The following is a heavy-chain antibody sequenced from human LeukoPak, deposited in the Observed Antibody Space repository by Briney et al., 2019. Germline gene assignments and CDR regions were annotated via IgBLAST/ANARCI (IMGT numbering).Heavy chain of an antibody. Sequence: SETLSLTCTVSGYSISSAYYWGWVRQPPGKGLEWIGIRHHSGSTYYNPSLKSRVTISGDTSKNQFSLKLTSVTAADTAVYFCVRDLSCSDGICYPFYYYGMDVWGQGTTVTVSS. CDR1: GYSISSAYY. V-gene: IGHV4-38-2*02. D-gene: IGHD2-15*01. CDR2: RHHSGST. CDR3: VRDLSCSDGICYPFYYYGMDV. J-gene: IGHJ6*02.